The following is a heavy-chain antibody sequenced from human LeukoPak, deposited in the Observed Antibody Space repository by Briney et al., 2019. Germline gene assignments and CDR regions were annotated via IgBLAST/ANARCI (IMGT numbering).Heavy chain of an antibody. J-gene: IGHJ4*02. CDR1: GGSISSYY. CDR3: ATNIPTPTTSPPLGY. CDR2: IYYSGST. D-gene: IGHD1-26*01. V-gene: IGHV4-59*08. Sequence: SETLSLTCTVSGGSISSYYWSWIRQPPGKGLEWIGYIYYSGSTNYSPSLKSRVTISVATSMFQFSLDLSSVTAADTAVYYCATNIPTPTTSPPLGYWGQGTLVTVSS.